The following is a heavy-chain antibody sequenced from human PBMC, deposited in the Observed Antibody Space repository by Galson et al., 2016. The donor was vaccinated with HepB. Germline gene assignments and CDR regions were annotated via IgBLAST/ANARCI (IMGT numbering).Heavy chain of an antibody. CDR2: IYDTGST. CDR3: VRGRQVSVPSWRQDEGFDY. D-gene: IGHD3-9*01. Sequence: SETLSLTCSVSGGSVSRSDYYWGWIRQPPGKGLEWIGNIYDTGSTSYNPPLKSRVTISVDTSKNQFSLKLSSVTAADTAVYYCVRGRQVSVPSWRQDEGFDYWGQGTVVTVSS. J-gene: IGHJ4*02. CDR1: GGSVSRSDYY. V-gene: IGHV4-39*01.